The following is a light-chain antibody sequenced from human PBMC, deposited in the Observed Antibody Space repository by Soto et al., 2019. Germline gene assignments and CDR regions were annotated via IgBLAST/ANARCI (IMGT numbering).Light chain of an antibody. CDR3: QQYNSYSGT. CDR1: NTSSRW. Sequence: DFQTTQSPSTLSGSLGDRGTITCRDRNTSSRWLGWYQQKPGKAPKLLIYDAPSVESGVPSRFSGSGAGTDSTLTISRLQPDDFAGYCCQQYNSYSGTFGQRTKVDVK. V-gene: IGKV1-5*01. CDR2: DAP. J-gene: IGKJ1*01.